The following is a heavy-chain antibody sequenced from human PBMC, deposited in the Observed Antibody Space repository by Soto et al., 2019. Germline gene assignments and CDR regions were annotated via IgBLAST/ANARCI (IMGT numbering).Heavy chain of an antibody. CDR2: IFHSGST. Sequence: SETLSLTCAVSGGSISSSNWWSWVRQPPGKGLEWIGEIFHSGSTNYNPSLKSRVTISVDKSKNQFSLKLSSVTAADTAVYYCARVSGSYYYGMDVWGQGITVTVSS. D-gene: IGHD1-26*01. J-gene: IGHJ6*02. CDR1: GGSISSSNW. V-gene: IGHV4-4*02. CDR3: ARVSGSYYYGMDV.